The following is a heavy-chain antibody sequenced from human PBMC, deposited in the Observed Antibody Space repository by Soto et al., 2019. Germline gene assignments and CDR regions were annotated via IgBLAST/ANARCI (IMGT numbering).Heavy chain of an antibody. CDR2: ISSSSSYI. CDR3: AKAHWAARYCISTSCEEESHNYYYGMDV. D-gene: IGHD2-2*01. Sequence: PGGSLRLSCAASGFSFSNYGMNWVRQAPGKGLEWVSSISSSSSYISYADSVKGRFTISRDNAKNSVYLQMNSLRAEDTAVYYCAKAHWAARYCISTSCEEESHNYYYGMDVWGQGTTVTVSS. CDR1: GFSFSNYG. V-gene: IGHV3-21*01. J-gene: IGHJ6*02.